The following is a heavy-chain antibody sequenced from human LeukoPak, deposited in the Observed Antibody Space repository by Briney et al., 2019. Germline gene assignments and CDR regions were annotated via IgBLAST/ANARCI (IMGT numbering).Heavy chain of an antibody. D-gene: IGHD2-2*01. J-gene: IGHJ5*02. V-gene: IGHV4-30-4*01. CDR2: IYYSGST. CDR1: GGSISSGDYY. CDR3: ARVILGYCSSTSCYEVYGNWFDP. Sequence: SQTLSLTCTVSGGSISSGDYYWSWIRQPPGKGLEWIGYIYYSGSTYYNPSLKSRVTISVDTSKNQFSLKLSSVTAADTAVYYCARVILGYCSSTSCYEVYGNWFDPWGQGTLVTVSS.